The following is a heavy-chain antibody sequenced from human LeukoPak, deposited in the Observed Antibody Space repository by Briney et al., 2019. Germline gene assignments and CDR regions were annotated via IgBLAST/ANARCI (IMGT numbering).Heavy chain of an antibody. V-gene: IGHV4-61*02. CDR1: GGSISSGSYY. D-gene: IGHD2-15*01. J-gene: IGHJ6*03. Sequence: SQTLSLTCTVSGGSISSGSYYWSWIRQPAGKGLEWIGRIYTSGSTNYNPSLKNRVTISVDTSKNQFSLKLSSVTATDTAVYYCARDSIYCSGGSCYSQIHYHYYMDVWGKGTTVTVSS. CDR2: IYTSGST. CDR3: ARDSIYCSGGSCYSQIHYHYYMDV.